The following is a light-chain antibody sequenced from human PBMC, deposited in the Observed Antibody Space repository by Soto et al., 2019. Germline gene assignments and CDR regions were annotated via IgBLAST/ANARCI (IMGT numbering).Light chain of an antibody. Sequence: QSALAQPASVSGSPGQSITISCTGTSTDVGAYNYVAWYQQHPGKAPKLIIYEVTNRPSGVSYRFSASKSGNTASLTISGLHSEDEADYYCISYTGKSASYVFGTGTQLTVL. J-gene: IGLJ1*01. CDR3: ISYTGKSASYV. CDR1: STDVGAYNY. CDR2: EVT. V-gene: IGLV2-14*01.